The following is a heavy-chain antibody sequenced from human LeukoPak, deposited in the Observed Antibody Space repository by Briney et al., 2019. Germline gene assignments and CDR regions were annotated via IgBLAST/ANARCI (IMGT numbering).Heavy chain of an antibody. CDR3: ARYGSGAVDY. CDR2: IYYSGST. V-gene: IGHV4-39*07. Sequence: SETLSLTCTVSGASITSSNYYWLWLRQPPGQGLEWIGTIYYSGSTYYNPSLKSRVTISVDTSKNQFSLKLSSVTAADTAVYYCARYGSGAVDYWGQGTLVTVSS. CDR1: GASITSSNYY. J-gene: IGHJ4*02. D-gene: IGHD3-10*01.